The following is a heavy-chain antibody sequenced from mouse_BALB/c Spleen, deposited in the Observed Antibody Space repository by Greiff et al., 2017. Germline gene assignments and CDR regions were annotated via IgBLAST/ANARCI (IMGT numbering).Heavy chain of an antibody. CDR3: ARGGGYGNYGAY. Sequence: DVMLVESGGGLVKPGGSLKLSCAASGFTFSSYAMSWVRQTPEKRLEWVASISSGGSTYYPDSVKGRFTISRDNARNILYLQMSSLRSEDTAMYYCARGGGYGNYGAYWGQGTLVTVSA. CDR2: ISSGGST. V-gene: IGHV5-6-5*01. CDR1: GFTFSSYA. J-gene: IGHJ3*01. D-gene: IGHD2-1*01.